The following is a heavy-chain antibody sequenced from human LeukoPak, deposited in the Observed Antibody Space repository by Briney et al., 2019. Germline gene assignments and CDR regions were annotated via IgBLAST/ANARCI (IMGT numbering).Heavy chain of an antibody. J-gene: IGHJ4*02. V-gene: IGHV4-30-4*08. CDR1: GGSISSGDYY. CDR2: IYYSGST. Sequence: SETLSLTCTVPGGSISSGDYYWSWIRQPPGKGLEWIGYIYYSGSTYYNPSLKSRVTISVDTSKNQFSLKLSSVTAADTAVYYCARDSRFLEWLLDYWGQGTLVTVSS. D-gene: IGHD3-3*01. CDR3: ARDSRFLEWLLDY.